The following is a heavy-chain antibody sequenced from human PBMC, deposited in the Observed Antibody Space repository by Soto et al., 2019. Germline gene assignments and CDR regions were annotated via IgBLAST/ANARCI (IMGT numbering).Heavy chain of an antibody. D-gene: IGHD3-10*01. CDR2: ISEAGDST. V-gene: IGHV3-23*01. CDR1: QFTFSTFS. J-gene: IGHJ4*02. CDR3: VKGGWLYF. Sequence: PGGSLRLSRSASQFTFSTFSITWVRQAPGKGLEWVSFISEAGDSTHYADSVKGRFTISRDNSKNTLYLQMNSLRAEDTALYHCVKGGWLYFWGQGALVTVSS.